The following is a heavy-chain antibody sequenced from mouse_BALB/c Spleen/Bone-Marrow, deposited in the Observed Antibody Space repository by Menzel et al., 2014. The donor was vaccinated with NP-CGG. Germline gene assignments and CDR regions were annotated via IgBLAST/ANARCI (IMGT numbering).Heavy chain of an antibody. CDR1: GYSITSGFA. Sequence: EVKLVESGPGLVKPPQSLSLTCTATGYSITSGFAWNWIRQFPGNNLEWMGYISSSGRTSYHPSLKGRISITRDTSKNQFFLQLNSVTTEDTATYYCARSGNFFDYWGQGTTLTVSS. D-gene: IGHD1-3*01. J-gene: IGHJ2*01. CDR2: ISSSGRT. CDR3: ARSGNFFDY. V-gene: IGHV3-2*02.